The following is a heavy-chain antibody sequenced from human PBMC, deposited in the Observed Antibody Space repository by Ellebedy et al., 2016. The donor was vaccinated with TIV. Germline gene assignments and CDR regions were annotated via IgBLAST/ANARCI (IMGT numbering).Heavy chain of an antibody. CDR2: IYTDDTT. D-gene: IGHD3-16*02. J-gene: IGHJ2*01. V-gene: IGHV3-66*01. CDR3: ARASFFDVDLSGWYFDL. Sequence: GGSLRLSCAASEFTVSYNYMNWVRQAPGKGPEWVSGIYTDDTTYYADSVRGRFTLFRDNSKNTLYLQLKSLRTEDTSVDYCARASFFDVDLSGWYFDLWGRGTLVTVSS. CDR1: EFTVSYNY.